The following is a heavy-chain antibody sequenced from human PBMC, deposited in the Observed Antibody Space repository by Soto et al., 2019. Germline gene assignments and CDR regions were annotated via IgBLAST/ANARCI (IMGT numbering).Heavy chain of an antibody. D-gene: IGHD6-19*01. V-gene: IGHV3-21*01. CDR2: ISSSSSYI. CDR3: ARDRGWRDAFDI. J-gene: IGHJ3*02. Sequence: GGSLRLSCAASGFTFSSYSMNWVRQAPGKGLEWVSSISSSSSYIYYADSVKGRFTNSRDNAKNSLYLQMNSLRAEDTAVYYCARDRGWRDAFDIWGQGTMVTVSS. CDR1: GFTFSSYS.